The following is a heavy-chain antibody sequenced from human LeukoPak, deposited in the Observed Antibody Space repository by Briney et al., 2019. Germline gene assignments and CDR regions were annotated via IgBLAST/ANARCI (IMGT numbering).Heavy chain of an antibody. V-gene: IGHV3-23*01. Sequence: GGSLRLSCAASGFTFSSYVMSWVRRAPGKGLESVSGISGGGAKTYNADSVKGRFTISRDNSKNTLYLQMNSLRAEDTAVYYCAKGGDSNSWYYFNYWGQGTLVTV. CDR3: AKGGDSNSWYYFNY. J-gene: IGHJ4*02. CDR2: ISGGGAKT. D-gene: IGHD6-13*01. CDR1: GFTFSSYV.